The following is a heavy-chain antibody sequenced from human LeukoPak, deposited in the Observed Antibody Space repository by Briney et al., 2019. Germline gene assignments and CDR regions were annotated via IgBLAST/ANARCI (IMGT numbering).Heavy chain of an antibody. CDR2: IKHKAHSYTT. V-gene: IGHV3-72*01. CDR3: AQFAKGG. CDR1: GFTFSDHY. Sequence: GGSLRLSCAASGFTFSDHYMDWVRQAPGKGLEWVGRIKHKAHSYTTEYAASVKGRFTISRDDSKSSLYLQMNSLKIEDTAVYYCAQFAKGGWGQGNLVTVSS. D-gene: IGHD2-21*01. J-gene: IGHJ4*02.